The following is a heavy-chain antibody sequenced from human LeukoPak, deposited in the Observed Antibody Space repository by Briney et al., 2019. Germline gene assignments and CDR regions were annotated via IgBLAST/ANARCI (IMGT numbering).Heavy chain of an antibody. CDR2: IYTSGSN. D-gene: IGHD3-22*01. CDR3: ARGGDGSGYYSYYFDY. CDR1: GGSISSYY. J-gene: IGHJ4*02. Sequence: SETLSLTCTVSGGSISSYYWSWIRQPAGKGLEWTGRIYTSGSNNYNPSLKSRVTMSVDTSKNQFSLMLSSVTAADTAVYYCARGGDGSGYYSYYFDYWGQGTLVTVSS. V-gene: IGHV4-4*07.